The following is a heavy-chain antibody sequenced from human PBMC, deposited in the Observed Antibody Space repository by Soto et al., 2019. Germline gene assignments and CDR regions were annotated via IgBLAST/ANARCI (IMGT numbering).Heavy chain of an antibody. CDR2: ISRSSTGI. CDR3: ARAFTWGLDV. J-gene: IGHJ6*01. Sequence: EVQLVESGGGLVQPGGSLRLSCAASGFTFSLYSMSWVRQAPGKGLEWVSYISRSSTGIHYADSVKGRFTISRDDVTNSMHLQMNRLRDGDTAVYYCARAFTWGLDVWGQGTTVSISS. CDR1: GFTFSLYS. D-gene: IGHD3-3*02. V-gene: IGHV3-48*02.